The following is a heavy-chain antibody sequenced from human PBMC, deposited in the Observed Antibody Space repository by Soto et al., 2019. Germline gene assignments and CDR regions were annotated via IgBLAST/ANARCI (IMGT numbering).Heavy chain of an antibody. Sequence: GGSLRLSCAASGFTFSSYSMNWVRQAPGKGLEWVSSISSSSSYIYYADSVKGRFTISRDNAKNSLYLQMNSLRAEDTAVYYCARDRSIAAAGHMYDYWGQGTLVTVSS. V-gene: IGHV3-21*01. D-gene: IGHD6-13*01. J-gene: IGHJ4*02. CDR2: ISSSSSYI. CDR1: GFTFSSYS. CDR3: ARDRSIAAAGHMYDY.